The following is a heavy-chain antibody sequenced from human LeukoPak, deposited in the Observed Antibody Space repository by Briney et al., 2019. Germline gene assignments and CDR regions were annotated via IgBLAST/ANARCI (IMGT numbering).Heavy chain of an antibody. V-gene: IGHV3-15*01. CDR3: TRGWWDFDY. D-gene: IGHD6-19*01. Sequence: GGSLRLSCAASGFTFSDYGMTWVRQAPWKGLEWVGRIKSKTDGGTTDYAAPVKGRFTISRDDSKNTLYLQMNSLKTEDTAVYYCTRGWWDFDYWGQGTLVTVSS. CDR1: GFTFSDYG. J-gene: IGHJ4*02. CDR2: IKSKTDGGTT.